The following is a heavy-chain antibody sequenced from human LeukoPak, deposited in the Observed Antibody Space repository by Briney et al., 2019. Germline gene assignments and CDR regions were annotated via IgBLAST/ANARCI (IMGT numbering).Heavy chain of an antibody. V-gene: IGHV4-34*01. CDR1: GGSFSGYY. Sequence: SETLSLTCAVYGGSFSGYYWSWIRQPPGKGLEWIGEINHRGSTNYNPSLKSRVTISVDTSKTQFSLKLSSVTAADTAVYYCARGSRDFDYWGQRTLVTVSS. J-gene: IGHJ4*02. CDR2: INHRGST. CDR3: ARGSRDFDY.